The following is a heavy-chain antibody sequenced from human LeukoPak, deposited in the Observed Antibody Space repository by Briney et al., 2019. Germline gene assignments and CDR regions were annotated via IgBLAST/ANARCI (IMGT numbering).Heavy chain of an antibody. D-gene: IGHD6-6*01. V-gene: IGHV3-53*01. Sequence: WVSVIYSGGSTYYADSVKGRFTISRDNSKNTLYLQMNSLRAEDTAVYYCARGSSSSRLFDYWGQGTLVTVSS. CDR3: ARGSSSSRLFDY. J-gene: IGHJ4*02. CDR2: IYSGGST.